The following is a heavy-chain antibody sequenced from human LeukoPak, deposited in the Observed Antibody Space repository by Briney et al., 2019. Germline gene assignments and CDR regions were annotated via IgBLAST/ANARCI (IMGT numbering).Heavy chain of an antibody. CDR2: SGHGVI. V-gene: IGHV3-21*01. CDR1: GFIFSDSS. D-gene: IGHD2/OR15-2a*01. CDR3: ARDFTSQNFFDQ. J-gene: IGHJ4*01. Sequence: PGGSLRLSCAASGFIFSDSSMNWVRQAPGKGLEWVSSSGHGVIYYADSVKGRFTISRDNAKNSLFLQMNNLRAEDTAIYYCARDFTSQNFFDQWGQGTLVTVSS.